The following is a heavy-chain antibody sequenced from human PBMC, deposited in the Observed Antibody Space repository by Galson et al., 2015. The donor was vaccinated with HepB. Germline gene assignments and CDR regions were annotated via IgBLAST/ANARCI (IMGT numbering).Heavy chain of an antibody. Sequence: QVQLQESGPGLVKPSETLSLTCTVSGASISTSGHFWGWIRQPPGKGLEWIGSIYYSGTTYYNSSLKSRVTISVDTSKNQFSLKLSSVTAADTAVYYCGRQNYDLDYWGQGTLVTVSS. V-gene: IGHV4-39*01. J-gene: IGHJ4*02. CDR1: GASISTSGHF. D-gene: IGHD1-7*01. CDR2: IYYSGTT. CDR3: GRQNYDLDY.